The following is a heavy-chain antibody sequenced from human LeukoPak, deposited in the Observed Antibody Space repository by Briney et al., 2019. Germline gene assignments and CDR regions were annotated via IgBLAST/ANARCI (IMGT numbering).Heavy chain of an antibody. Sequence: SETLSLTCAVYGGSFSGYYWSWIRQPPGKGLEWIGEINHSGSTNYNPSLESQVTISVDTSKNQFSLKLSSVTAADTAVYYCARRWVAAAGRSVDYWGQGTLVTVSS. D-gene: IGHD6-13*01. V-gene: IGHV4-34*01. J-gene: IGHJ4*02. CDR3: ARRWVAAAGRSVDY. CDR2: INHSGST. CDR1: GGSFSGYY.